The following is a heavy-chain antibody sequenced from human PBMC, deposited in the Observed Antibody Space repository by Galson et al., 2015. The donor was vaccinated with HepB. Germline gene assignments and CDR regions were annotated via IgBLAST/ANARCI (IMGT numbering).Heavy chain of an antibody. Sequence: SLRLSCAASGFTFSSYAMSWVRQAPGKGLEWVSAISGSGGSTYYADSVKGRFTISRDNSKNTLYLQMNSLRAEDTAVYYCAKEGCSGTSCYEDWFDPWGQGTLVTVSS. D-gene: IGHD2-2*01. V-gene: IGHV3-23*01. J-gene: IGHJ5*02. CDR2: ISGSGGST. CDR1: GFTFSSYA. CDR3: AKEGCSGTSCYEDWFDP.